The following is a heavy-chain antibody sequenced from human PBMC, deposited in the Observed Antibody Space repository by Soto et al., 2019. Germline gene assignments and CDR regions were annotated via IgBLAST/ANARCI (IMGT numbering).Heavy chain of an antibody. CDR3: AREYGSGSYYGMDV. D-gene: IGHD3-10*01. CDR1: GGSFSGYY. J-gene: IGHJ6*02. V-gene: IGHV4-34*01. Sequence: PSETLSLTCAVYGGSFSGYYWSWIRQPPGKGLEWIGEINHSGSTNYNPSLKSRVTISVDTSKNQFSLKLSSVTAADTAVYYCAREYGSGSYYGMDVWGQGTTVTVSS. CDR2: INHSGST.